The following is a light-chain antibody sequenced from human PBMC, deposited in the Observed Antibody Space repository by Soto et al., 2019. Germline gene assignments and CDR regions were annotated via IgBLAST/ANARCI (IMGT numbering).Light chain of an antibody. V-gene: IGKV3-20*01. CDR2: GAS. CDR3: QQYGNSAPNT. CDR1: QSVSSNY. J-gene: IGKJ5*01. Sequence: DIVLTQSPDTLSWSPGDRATLSCRASQSVSSNYFAWYQKQRGQAPSLLIYGASSSATGIPDRFSGSGSGTDFTLTISRLEPEDFAMYYCQQYGNSAPNTFGQGTRLE.